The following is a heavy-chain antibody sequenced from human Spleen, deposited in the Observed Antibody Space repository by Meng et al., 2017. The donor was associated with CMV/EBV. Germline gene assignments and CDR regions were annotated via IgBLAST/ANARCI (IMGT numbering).Heavy chain of an antibody. J-gene: IGHJ3*02. V-gene: IGHV4-34*01. CDR1: GGSFSGYY. Sequence: GSLRLSCAVYGGSFSGYYWSWIRQPPGKGLEWIGEINHSGSTNYNPSLKSRVTISVDTSKNQFSLKLSSVTAADTAVYYGARGGWELLAFDIWGQGTMVTVSS. D-gene: IGHD1-26*01. CDR2: INHSGST. CDR3: ARGGWELLAFDI.